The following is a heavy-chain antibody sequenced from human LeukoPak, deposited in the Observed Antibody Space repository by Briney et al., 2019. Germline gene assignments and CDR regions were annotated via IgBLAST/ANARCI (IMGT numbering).Heavy chain of an antibody. CDR2: ISAYNANT. CDR3: ARDLVATTPGYFDY. D-gene: IGHD5-12*01. Sequence: AAVKVSCKASGYTFTSYGITWVRQAPGQGLEGMGWISAYNANTNYAQKLQGRVTITTDTSTSTAYMELRSLRSDDTAVYYCARDLVATTPGYFDYWGQGTLVTVSS. CDR1: GYTFTSYG. V-gene: IGHV1-18*01. J-gene: IGHJ4*02.